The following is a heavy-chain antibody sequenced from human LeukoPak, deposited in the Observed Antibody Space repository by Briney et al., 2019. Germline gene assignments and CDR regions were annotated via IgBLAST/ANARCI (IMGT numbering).Heavy chain of an antibody. J-gene: IGHJ3*02. CDR2: IGSSSSPI. CDR1: GFTFSNYN. V-gene: IGHV3-48*02. CDR3: ARDPRPYSGSGLHFDI. D-gene: IGHD1-26*01. Sequence: GGSLRLSCAASGFTFSNYNINWVRQAPGKGLEWVSFIGSSSSPIYYADSVKGRFTVSRDNAKNSLYLHLNSLRDEDTAVYYCARDPRPYSGSGLHFDIWGQGTLVTVSS.